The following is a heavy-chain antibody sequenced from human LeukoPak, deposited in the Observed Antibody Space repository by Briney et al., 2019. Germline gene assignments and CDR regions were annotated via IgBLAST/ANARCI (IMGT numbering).Heavy chain of an antibody. CDR2: INPNSGGT. Sequence: ASVKVSCKASGYTFTGYYMHWVRQAPGQGLEWMGWINPNSGGTNYAQKFQGRVTMTRDTSISTAYMELSRLRSDDTAVFYCARTFFSGSGTSFYYYMDVWGKGTTVTISS. V-gene: IGHV1-2*02. D-gene: IGHD3-10*01. CDR3: ARTFFSGSGTSFYYYMDV. J-gene: IGHJ6*03. CDR1: GYTFTGYY.